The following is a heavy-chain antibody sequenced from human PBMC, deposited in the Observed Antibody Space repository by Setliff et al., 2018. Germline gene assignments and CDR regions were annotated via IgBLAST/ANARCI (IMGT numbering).Heavy chain of an antibody. D-gene: IGHD1-1*01. CDR2: INPNGGST. J-gene: IGHJ4*02. CDR1: GGTFSSYA. Sequence: GASVKVSCKASGGTFSSYAISWVRQAPGQGLEWMGIINPNGGSTGYTQKFQDRVTMTTDISTSTAFMELRSLTSDDTAIYYCARDTYNPNWYGDRSFEYWGQGTLVTVSS. CDR3: ARDTYNPNWYGDRSFEY. V-gene: IGHV1-18*01.